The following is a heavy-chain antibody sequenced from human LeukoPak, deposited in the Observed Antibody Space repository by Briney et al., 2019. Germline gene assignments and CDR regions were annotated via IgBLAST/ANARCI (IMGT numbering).Heavy chain of an antibody. V-gene: IGHV3-21*01. J-gene: IGHJ4*02. Sequence: GSLRLSCAASGFTFSSYEMNWVRQAPGKGLEWVSSISSSSSYIYYADSVKGRFTISRDNAQNSLTLHMNTLRADDTAVYYCAKDGGTHFDHWGQGTLVTVSS. D-gene: IGHD1-26*01. CDR2: ISSSSSYI. CDR1: GFTFSSYE. CDR3: AKDGGTHFDH.